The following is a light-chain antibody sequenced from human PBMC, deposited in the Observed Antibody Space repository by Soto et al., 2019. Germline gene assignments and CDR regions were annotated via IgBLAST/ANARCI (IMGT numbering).Light chain of an antibody. CDR2: DNS. CDR3: ATWGRSTGI. Sequence: QSLLTQPPSVSAAPGQKVTISCSGSTLDIGTHDVSWYQQFPGTAPKLLIYDNSDRPSGIPDRFSGSKSGTSATLDITGLQTGDEADYYCATWGRSTGIFGGGTKLTVL. V-gene: IGLV1-51*01. J-gene: IGLJ2*01. CDR1: TLDIGTHD.